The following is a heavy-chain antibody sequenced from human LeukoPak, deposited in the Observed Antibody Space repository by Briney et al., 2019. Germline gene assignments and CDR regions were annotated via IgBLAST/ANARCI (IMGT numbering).Heavy chain of an antibody. D-gene: IGHD4-11*01. CDR2: INTDGSST. CDR3: ARTYSNVFDFDY. CDR1: GFTFSSYG. Sequence: GGSLRLSCAASGFTFSSYGMHWVRQAPGKGLVWVSRINTDGSSTSYADSVKGRFTISRDNAKNTLYLQMNSLRAEDTAVYYCARTYSNVFDFDYWGQGTLVTVSS. V-gene: IGHV3-74*01. J-gene: IGHJ4*02.